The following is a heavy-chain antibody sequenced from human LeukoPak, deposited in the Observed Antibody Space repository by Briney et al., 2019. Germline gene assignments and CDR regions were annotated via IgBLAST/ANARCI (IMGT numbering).Heavy chain of an antibody. CDR1: GGSISSGGYS. Sequence: PSETLSLTCAVSGGSISSGGYSWSWIRQPPGKGLEWIGYIYHSGSTYYNPSLKSRVTISVDRSKNQFSLKLSSVTAADTAVYYCARLRRATGSIGHYMDVWGKGTTVTVSS. CDR2: IYHSGST. CDR3: ARLRRATGSIGHYMDV. D-gene: IGHD1-1*01. J-gene: IGHJ6*03. V-gene: IGHV4-30-2*01.